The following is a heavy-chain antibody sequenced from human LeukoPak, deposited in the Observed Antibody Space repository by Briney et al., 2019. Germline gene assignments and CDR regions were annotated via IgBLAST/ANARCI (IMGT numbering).Heavy chain of an antibody. CDR2: IIPILGIA. J-gene: IGHJ4*02. CDR1: GATFTSYA. D-gene: IGHD3-22*01. Sequence: GASVKLSCKASGATFTSYAISWVRQAPGQGREWMGRIIPILGIANYAQKFQGRVTITADKSTSTAYMELSSLRSEDTAVYYCARDLHYYDSSGYSDYWGQGTLVTVSS. V-gene: IGHV1-69*04. CDR3: ARDLHYYDSSGYSDY.